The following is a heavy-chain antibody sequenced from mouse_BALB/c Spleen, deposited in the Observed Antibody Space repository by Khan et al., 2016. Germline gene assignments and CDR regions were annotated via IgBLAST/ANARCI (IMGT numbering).Heavy chain of an antibody. CDR2: IRLKSDDYVT. Sequence: LQQSGGGLVQPGGSMKLSCVASGSTFSNYWMNWVRQSPEKGLEWVAEIRLKSDDYVTHYAASVTGRFTISREESKSGVYLQMINLRAEDTRIYYGWILLWGQGTTLTVSS. CDR1: GSTFSNYW. J-gene: IGHJ2*01. V-gene: IGHV6-6*02. CDR3: WILL.